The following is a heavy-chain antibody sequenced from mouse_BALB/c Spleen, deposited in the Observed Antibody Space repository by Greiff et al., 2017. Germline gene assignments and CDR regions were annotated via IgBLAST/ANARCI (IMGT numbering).Heavy chain of an antibody. V-gene: IGHV2-6-5*01. Sequence: QVQLKESGPGLVAPSQSLSITCTVSGFSLTDYGVSWIRQPPGKGLEWLGVIWGGGSTYYNSALKSRLSISKDNSKSQVFLKMNSLQTDDTAMYYCAKPLITTARDWYFDVWGAGTTVTVSS. CDR2: IWGGGST. D-gene: IGHD1-2*01. CDR3: AKPLITTARDWYFDV. CDR1: GFSLTDYG. J-gene: IGHJ1*01.